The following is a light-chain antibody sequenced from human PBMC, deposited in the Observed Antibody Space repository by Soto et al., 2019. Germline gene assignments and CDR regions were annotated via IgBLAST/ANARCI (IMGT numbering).Light chain of an antibody. CDR3: QQYYSDFFT. J-gene: IGKJ2*01. CDR1: QSLLYSSNNKTY. CDR2: WAS. V-gene: IGKV4-1*01. Sequence: DIVMTQSPEFLAVPLGERATINCKSSQSLLYSSNNKTYLAWYQHRPGQSPKMLIFWASARESGVPDRFSGSGSETDFTLSLSRLQAGDAAVYYCQQYYSDFFTFGQGTRLEIK.